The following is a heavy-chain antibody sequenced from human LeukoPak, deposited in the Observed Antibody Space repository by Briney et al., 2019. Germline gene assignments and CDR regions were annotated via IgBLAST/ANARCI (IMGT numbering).Heavy chain of an antibody. CDR2: ISSSSSYI. D-gene: IGHD3-22*01. CDR3: ASGYYDRSDYFDY. V-gene: IGHV3-21*01. Sequence: GGSLRLSCAASGFTFSSYSMNWVRQAPGKGLEWVSSISSSSSYIYYADSAKGRFTISRDNAKNSLYLQMNSLRAEDTAVYYCASGYYDRSDYFDYWGQGTLVTVSS. J-gene: IGHJ4*02. CDR1: GFTFSSYS.